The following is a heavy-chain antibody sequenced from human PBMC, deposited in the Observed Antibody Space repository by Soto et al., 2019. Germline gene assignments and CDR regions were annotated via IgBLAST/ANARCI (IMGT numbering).Heavy chain of an antibody. D-gene: IGHD5-12*01. J-gene: IGHJ4*02. CDR2: ISYDGSNK. V-gene: IGHV3-30*18. Sequence: QVQLVESGGGVVQPGRSLRLSCAASGFTFSSYGMHWVRQAPGKGLEWVALISYDGSNKYYADSVKGRFTISRDNSKNALYLQMNSLRAEDTAVYYCAKVREWLRFEFPGPTHPIDYWGQGTLVTVSS. CDR3: AKVREWLRFEFPGPTHPIDY. CDR1: GFTFSSYG.